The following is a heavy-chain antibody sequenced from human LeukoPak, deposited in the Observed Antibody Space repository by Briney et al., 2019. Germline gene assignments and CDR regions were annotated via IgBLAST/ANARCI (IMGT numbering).Heavy chain of an antibody. J-gene: IGHJ3*02. CDR1: GGTFSSYA. D-gene: IGHD3-3*01. Sequence: SVKVSCKASGGTFSSYAICWVRQAPGQGLEWMGGIIPIFGTANYAQKFQGRVTITADESTSTAYMELSSLRSEDTAVYYCARDYDDAFDIWGQGTMVTVSS. CDR2: IIPIFGTA. V-gene: IGHV1-69*13. CDR3: ARDYDDAFDI.